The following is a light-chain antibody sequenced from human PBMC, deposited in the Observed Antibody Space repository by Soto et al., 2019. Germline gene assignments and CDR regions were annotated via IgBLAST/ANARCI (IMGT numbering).Light chain of an antibody. V-gene: IGKV3-11*01. Sequence: TGWSQSASTLSLSPRERATLSCRASQSVSSYLAWYQQKPGQAPRLLIYDASNRATGIPARFSGSGSGTDFTLTISSLEPEDFAVYYCQQRSNWPPGITFCQGTRPEI. CDR1: QSVSSY. CDR3: QQRSNWPPGIT. J-gene: IGKJ5*01. CDR2: DAS.